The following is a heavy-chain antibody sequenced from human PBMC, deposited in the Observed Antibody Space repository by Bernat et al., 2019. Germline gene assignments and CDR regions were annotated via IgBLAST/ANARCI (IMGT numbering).Heavy chain of an antibody. CDR2: ISYDGSNK. CDR1: GFTFSSYG. J-gene: IGHJ3*02. CDR3: AKGLHCSSTSCYDAFDI. D-gene: IGHD2-2*01. Sequence: QVQLVESGGGVVPPGRSLRLSCAASGFTFSSYGMHWVRQAPGKGLEWVAVISYDGSNKYYADSVKGRFTISRDNSKNTLYLQMNSLRAEDTAVYYCAKGLHCSSTSCYDAFDIWGQGTMVTVSS. V-gene: IGHV3-30*18.